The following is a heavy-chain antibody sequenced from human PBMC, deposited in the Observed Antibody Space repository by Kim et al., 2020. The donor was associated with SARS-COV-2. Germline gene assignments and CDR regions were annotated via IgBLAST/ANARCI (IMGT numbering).Heavy chain of an antibody. D-gene: IGHD3-3*02. CDR1: GGSLSSGGYY. Sequence: SETLSLTCTVSGGSLSSGGYYWSWIRQHPGKGLEWIGYIFHDGTPYYNPSLKSRVTISVDTSKNQFSLNLTSVTAADTAVYYCVRDRRIFSPSYYAYMDVWRKGPTVTVSS. J-gene: IGHJ6*03. CDR2: IFHDGTP. CDR3: VRDRRIFSPSYYAYMDV. V-gene: IGHV4-31*03.